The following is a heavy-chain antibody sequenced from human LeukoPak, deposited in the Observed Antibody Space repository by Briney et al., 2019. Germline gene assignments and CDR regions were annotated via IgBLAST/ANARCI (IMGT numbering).Heavy chain of an antibody. Sequence: GGSLRLSCAASGFTFSSYAMSWVRQAPGKGLEWVSAISGSGGSTYYADSVKGRFPISRDNSKNTLYLQMNSLRAEDTAVYYCAKDRRVVPSLEDYWGQGTLVTVSS. J-gene: IGHJ4*02. CDR1: GFTFSSYA. D-gene: IGHD2-2*01. CDR3: AKDRRVVPSLEDY. CDR2: ISGSGGST. V-gene: IGHV3-23*01.